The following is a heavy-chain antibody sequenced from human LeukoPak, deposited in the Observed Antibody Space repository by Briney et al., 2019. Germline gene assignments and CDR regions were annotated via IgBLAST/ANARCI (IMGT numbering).Heavy chain of an antibody. V-gene: IGHV4-39*01. J-gene: IGHJ5*02. CDR2: IYYSGST. CDR1: GGSISSSSYY. CDR3: ARRRIIVVVPAAIGIQSDP. D-gene: IGHD2-2*01. Sequence: KSSETLSLTCTVSGGSISSSSYYWGWIRQPPGKGLEWIGSIYYSGSTYYNPSLKSRVTISVDTSKNQFSLKLSSVTAADTAVYYCARRRIIVVVPAAIGIQSDPWGQGTLVTVSS.